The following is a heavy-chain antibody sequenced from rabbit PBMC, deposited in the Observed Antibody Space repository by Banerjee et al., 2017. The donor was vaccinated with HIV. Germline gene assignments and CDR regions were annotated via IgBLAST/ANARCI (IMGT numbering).Heavy chain of an antibody. Sequence: QEQLEESGGGLVKPGRSLTLTCTASGIDFSSNYWICWVRQAPGKGPEWIACIYNGDGSPYYASWAKGPFTISKTSSTTVTLQMTSLTAADTATYFCARDVSGSGWYWDLWGPGTLVTVS. J-gene: IGHJ4*01. CDR2: IYNGDGSP. V-gene: IGHV1S45*01. CDR3: ARDVSGSGWYWDL. CDR1: GIDFSSNYW. D-gene: IGHD1-1*01.